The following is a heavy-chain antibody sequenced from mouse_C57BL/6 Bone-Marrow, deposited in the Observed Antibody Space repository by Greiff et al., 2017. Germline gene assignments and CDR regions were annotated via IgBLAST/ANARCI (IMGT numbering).Heavy chain of an antibody. D-gene: IGHD1-1*02. CDR1: GYTFTSYW. V-gene: IGHV1-69*01. CDR2: IDPSDSYT. J-gene: IGHJ4*01. CDR3: ARYGPPAMDY. Sequence: QVQLQQSGAELVMPGASVKLSCKASGYTFTSYWMNWVKQRPGQGLEWIGEIDPSDSYTNYNQKFKGKSTLTVDKSYSTAYMQLSILTSDDSTVYYFARYGPPAMDYWGQGTSVTVSS.